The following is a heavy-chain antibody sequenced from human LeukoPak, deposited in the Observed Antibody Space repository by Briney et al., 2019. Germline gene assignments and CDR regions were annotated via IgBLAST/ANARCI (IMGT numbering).Heavy chain of an antibody. CDR2: INHSGST. D-gene: IGHD4-17*01. CDR3: ARGGLYGDYFFGY. CDR1: GGSFSGYY. J-gene: IGHJ4*02. Sequence: SETLSLTCAVYGGSFSGYYWSWIRQPPGKGLEWIGEINHSGSTNYNPSLKSRVTISVDTSKNQFSLKLSSVTAADTAMYYCARGGLYGDYFFGYWGQGTLVTVPS. V-gene: IGHV4-34*01.